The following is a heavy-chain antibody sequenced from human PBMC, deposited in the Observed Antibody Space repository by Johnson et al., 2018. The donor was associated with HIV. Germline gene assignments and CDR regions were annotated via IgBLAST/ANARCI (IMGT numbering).Heavy chain of an antibody. CDR3: ASADRGAAACGDDAFDI. V-gene: IGHV3-48*03. D-gene: IGHD6-13*01. CDR2: ISWNSGSI. J-gene: IGHJ3*02. CDR1: RFTFSTYE. Sequence: VQLVESGGGLVQPGGSLRLSCAASRFTFSTYEMNWVRQAPGQGLEWVSGISWNSGSIDYADSVKGRFTISRDNAKNSLYLQMNSLRGEDTAVYYCASADRGAAACGDDAFDIWGQGTMVTVSS.